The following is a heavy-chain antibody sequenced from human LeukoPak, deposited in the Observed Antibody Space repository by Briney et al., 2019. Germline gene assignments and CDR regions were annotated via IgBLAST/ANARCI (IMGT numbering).Heavy chain of an antibody. D-gene: IGHD3-9*01. CDR2: VYYTGST. CDR1: GGYISTDY. CDR3: ARSQGKNDWSYFDS. V-gene: IGHV4-59*01. Sequence: PSETLSFTCTVSGGYISTDYWSWIRQPPGKGLEWIGYVYYTGSTNYNPSLKSRVTISVDTSKNQFSLKLGSVTAADTAVFYCARSQGKNDWSYFDSWGQGTLVTVSS. J-gene: IGHJ4*02.